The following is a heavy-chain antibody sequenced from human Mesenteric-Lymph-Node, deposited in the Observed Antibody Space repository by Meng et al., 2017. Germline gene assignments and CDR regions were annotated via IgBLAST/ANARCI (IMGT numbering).Heavy chain of an antibody. CDR2: IKQDGSEK. CDR1: GFTFSSYW. CDR3: ARDEMANWGSWYDY. D-gene: IGHD7-27*01. Sequence: GESLKISCAASGFTFSSYWMSWVRQAPGKGLEWVANIKQDGSEKYYVDSVKGRFTISRDNAKNTLYLQMNSLRAEDTAVYYCARDEMANWGSWYDYWGQGTLVT. J-gene: IGHJ4*02. V-gene: IGHV3-7*01.